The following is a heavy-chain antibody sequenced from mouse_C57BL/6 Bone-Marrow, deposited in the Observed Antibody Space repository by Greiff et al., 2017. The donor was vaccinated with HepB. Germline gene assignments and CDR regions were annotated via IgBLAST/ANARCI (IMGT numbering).Heavy chain of an antibody. CDR2: IWRGGST. Sequence: VMLVESGPGLVQPSQSLSITCTVSGFSLTSYGVHWVRQSPGKGLEWLGVIWRGGSTDYNAAFMSRLSITKDNSKSQVFFKMNSLQADDTAIYYCAKRYYGSSYGYAMDYWGQGTSVTVSS. D-gene: IGHD1-1*01. V-gene: IGHV2-5*01. CDR1: GFSLTSYG. J-gene: IGHJ4*01. CDR3: AKRYYGSSYGYAMDY.